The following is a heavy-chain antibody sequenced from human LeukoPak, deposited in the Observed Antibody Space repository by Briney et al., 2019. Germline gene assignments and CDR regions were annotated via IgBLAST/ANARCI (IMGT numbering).Heavy chain of an antibody. D-gene: IGHD2-15*01. J-gene: IGHJ4*02. CDR2: IYTSGST. V-gene: IGHV4-61*02. CDR3: ARNSIYCRGGSCYSDY. Sequence: PSETLSLTCTVSGGSISSGSYYWSWIRQPAGKGLEWIGRIYTSGSTNYNPSLKSRVTISVDTSKNQFSLKLSSVTAADTAVYYCARNSIYCRGGSCYSDYWGQGTLVTVSS. CDR1: GGSISSGSYY.